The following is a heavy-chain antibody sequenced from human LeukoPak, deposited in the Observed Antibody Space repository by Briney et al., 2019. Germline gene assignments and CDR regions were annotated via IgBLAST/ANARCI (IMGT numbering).Heavy chain of an antibody. J-gene: IGHJ4*02. CDR1: GFTFSSYW. CDR2: IKQDGSEK. Sequence: GGSLRLSCAASGFTFSSYWMSWVRQAPGKGLEWVANIKQDGSEKYYVDSVKGRFTISRDNAKNSLYLQMNSLRAEDTAVYYCARAPVADLYYFDYWGQGTLVTVSS. CDR3: ARAPVADLYYFDY. V-gene: IGHV3-7*01.